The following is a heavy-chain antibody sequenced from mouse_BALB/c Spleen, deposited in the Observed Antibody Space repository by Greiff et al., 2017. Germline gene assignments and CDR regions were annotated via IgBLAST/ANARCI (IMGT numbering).Heavy chain of an antibody. Sequence: EVKLVESGGGLVKPGGSLKLSCAASGFTFSDYYMYWVRQTPEKRLEWVATISDGGSYTYYPDSVKGRFTISRDNAKNNLYLQMSSLKSEDTAMYYCARAYGNYTYYDMDYWGKGNTVTVS. CDR2: ISDGGSYT. CDR3: ARAYGNYTYYDMDY. J-gene: IGHJ4*01. D-gene: IGHD2-1*01. CDR1: GFTFSDYY. V-gene: IGHV5-4*02.